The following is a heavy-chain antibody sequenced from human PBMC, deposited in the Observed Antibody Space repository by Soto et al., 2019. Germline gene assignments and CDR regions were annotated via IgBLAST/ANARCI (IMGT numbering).Heavy chain of an antibody. J-gene: IGHJ4*02. CDR1: SGSISSTNW. D-gene: IGHD6-13*01. Sequence: SETLSLTCAVSSGSISSTNWWTWVRQPPEKGLEWIGEIYHSGSTNYNPSLKGRVTMSVDKSKNQFSLNLSAVTAADTAVYYCARVRYSSSYFDYWGQGTLVTVSS. CDR3: ARVRYSSSYFDY. V-gene: IGHV4-4*02. CDR2: IYHSGST.